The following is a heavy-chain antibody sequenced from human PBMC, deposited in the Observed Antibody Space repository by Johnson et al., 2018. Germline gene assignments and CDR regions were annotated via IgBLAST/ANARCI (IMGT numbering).Heavy chain of an antibody. CDR3: ANLPLWFGELLFYRDV. J-gene: IGHJ6*03. V-gene: IGHV3-23*04. CDR2: ISASGGT. CDR1: RFAFSRYA. D-gene: IGHD3-10*01. Sequence: VQLVESGGGLVQAGGSLRLSCAASRFAFSRYAMSWVRQAPGKGLEWVSTISASGGTFYADSVKGRFTISRDNSKNTLYLGVNSLRAEDTAVYSCANLPLWFGELLFYRDVWGKGTTVTVSS.